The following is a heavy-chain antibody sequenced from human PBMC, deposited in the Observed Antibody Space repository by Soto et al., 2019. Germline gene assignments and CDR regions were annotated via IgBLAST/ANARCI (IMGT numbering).Heavy chain of an antibody. CDR3: AKDRGSGWYFFDY. J-gene: IGHJ4*02. V-gene: IGHV3-23*01. Sequence: HPGGSLRLSCAASGFAFSSYAMSWVRQAPGKGLEWVSAISGSGGSTYYADSVKGRFTISRDNSKNTLYLQMNSLRAEDTAVYYCAKDRGSGWYFFDYWGQGTLVTVSS. D-gene: IGHD6-19*01. CDR1: GFAFSSYA. CDR2: ISGSGGST.